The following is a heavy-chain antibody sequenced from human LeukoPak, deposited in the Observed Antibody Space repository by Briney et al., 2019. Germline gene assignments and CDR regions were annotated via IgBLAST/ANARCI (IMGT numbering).Heavy chain of an antibody. CDR1: GGSISSGAYY. Sequence: SQTLSLTCTVSGGSISSGAYYWSWIRQRPGKGLEWIGYIYYSGSTNYNPSLKSRVTISVDTSKNQFSLKLSSVTAADTAVYYCAEGESGDYFDYWGRGTLVTVSS. J-gene: IGHJ4*02. D-gene: IGHD7-27*01. V-gene: IGHV4-31*03. CDR2: IYYSGST. CDR3: AEGESGDYFDY.